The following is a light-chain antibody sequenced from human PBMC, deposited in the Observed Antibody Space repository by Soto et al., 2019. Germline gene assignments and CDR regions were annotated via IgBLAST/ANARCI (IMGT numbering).Light chain of an antibody. Sequence: EIVLTQSPGTPSLSPGERATLSCRASQSVSSYLAWYQQKPGQAPRLLIFATSSGATGIPDRFSGSGSGTDFTLTISGLEPEDFAVYYCQQYVSSPYTFGQGTKLEI. CDR2: ATS. CDR1: QSVSSY. J-gene: IGKJ2*01. CDR3: QQYVSSPYT. V-gene: IGKV3-20*01.